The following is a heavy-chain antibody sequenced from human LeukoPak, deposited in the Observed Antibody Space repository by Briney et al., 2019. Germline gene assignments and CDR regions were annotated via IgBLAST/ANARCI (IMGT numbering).Heavy chain of an antibody. V-gene: IGHV3-30*02. J-gene: IGHJ4*02. CDR3: AKDLDLYCSCGPCYSTLDY. D-gene: IGHD2-15*01. Sequence: PGGSLRLSCAASGFTFSSYGMHWVRQAPGKGLEWVAFIRYDGRSKYYADSVQGRFIISRDTSKNTLYLQMDSLKVEDTAVYYCAKDLDLYCSCGPCYSTLDYWGQGTLVTVSS. CDR2: IRYDGRSK. CDR1: GFTFSSYG.